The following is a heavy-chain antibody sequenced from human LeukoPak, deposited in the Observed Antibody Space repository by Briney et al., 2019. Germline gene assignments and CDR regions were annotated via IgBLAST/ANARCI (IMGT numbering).Heavy chain of an antibody. V-gene: IGHV1-2*02. CDR1: GYTFTGYY. CDR3: ARSSGYYYYYGMDV. D-gene: IGHD3-22*01. Sequence: VSVKVSCKASGYTFTGYYMHWVRQAPGQGLEWMGWINPNSGGTNYAQKFQGRVTMTRDTSISTAYMELSGLRSDDTAMYYCARSSGYYYYYGMDVWGQGTTVTVSS. J-gene: IGHJ6*02. CDR2: INPNSGGT.